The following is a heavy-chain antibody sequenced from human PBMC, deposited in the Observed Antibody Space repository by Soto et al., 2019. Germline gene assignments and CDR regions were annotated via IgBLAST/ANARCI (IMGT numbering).Heavy chain of an antibody. Sequence: SETRSLTCAGYGGSFSGYYWSWIRQPPGKGLEWIGEINHSGSTNYNPSLKSRVTISVDTSKNQFSLKLSSVTAADTAVYYCARGQGAAAGHSHFAYRAQGAPVPVSA. D-gene: IGHD6-13*01. J-gene: IGHJ4*02. CDR1: GGSFSGYY. CDR3: ARGQGAAAGHSHFAY. CDR2: INHSGST. V-gene: IGHV4-34*01.